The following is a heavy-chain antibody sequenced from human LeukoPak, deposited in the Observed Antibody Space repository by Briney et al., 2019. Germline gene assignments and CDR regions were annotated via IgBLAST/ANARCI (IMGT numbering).Heavy chain of an antibody. Sequence: GGSLRLSCGATGLTISSYWMHWVRQAPGKGLVWVSRINGDGSSTTYADSVKGRFTISRDNAKNTLYLQMNSLRAEDTAVYYCAKGGTTVVDYWGQGTLVTVSS. D-gene: IGHD4-23*01. CDR1: GLTISSYW. J-gene: IGHJ4*02. V-gene: IGHV3-74*03. CDR3: AKGGTTVVDY. CDR2: INGDGSST.